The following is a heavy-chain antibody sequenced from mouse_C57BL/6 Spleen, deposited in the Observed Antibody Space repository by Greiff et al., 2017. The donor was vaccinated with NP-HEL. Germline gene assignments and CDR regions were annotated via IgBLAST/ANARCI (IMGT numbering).Heavy chain of an antibody. J-gene: IGHJ2*01. CDR1: GYTFTNYW. D-gene: IGHD3-2*02. V-gene: IGHV1-63*01. Sequence: QVQLKESGAELVRPGTSVKMSCKASGYTFTNYWIGWAKQRPGHGLEWIGDIYPGGGYTNYNEKFKGKATLTADKSSSTAYMQFSSLTSEDSAIYYCAREGGDSSGYWYFDYWGQGTTLTVSS. CDR3: AREGGDSSGYWYFDY. CDR2: IYPGGGYT.